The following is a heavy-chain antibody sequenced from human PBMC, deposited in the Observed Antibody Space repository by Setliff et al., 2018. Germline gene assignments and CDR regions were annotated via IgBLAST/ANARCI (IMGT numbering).Heavy chain of an antibody. Sequence: KTSETLSLTCTVSGDSIYNHFWSWVRQPPGKGLEWIGYIYSTGSTNYNPSLKSRVAISIDTSKNQFSLKVNSVTAADTAIYYCARGLNSVSWTFAYWGQGSQVTVSS. J-gene: IGHJ4*02. V-gene: IGHV4-4*08. D-gene: IGHD2-15*01. CDR3: ARGLNSVSWTFAY. CDR2: IYSTGST. CDR1: GDSIYNHF.